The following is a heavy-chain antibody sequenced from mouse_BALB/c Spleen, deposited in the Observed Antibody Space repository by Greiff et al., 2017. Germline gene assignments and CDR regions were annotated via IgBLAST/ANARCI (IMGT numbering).Heavy chain of an antibody. D-gene: IGHD1-1*02. V-gene: IGHV1-80*01. CDR1: GYAFSSYW. CDR3: ARGWDYYAMDY. Sequence: QVQLQQSGAELVRPGSSVKISCKASGYAFSSYWMNWVKQRPGQGLEWIGQIYPGDGDTNYNGKFKGKATLTADKSSSTAYMQLSSLTSEDSAVYFCARGWDYYAMDYWGQGTSVTASS. CDR2: IYPGDGDT. J-gene: IGHJ4*01.